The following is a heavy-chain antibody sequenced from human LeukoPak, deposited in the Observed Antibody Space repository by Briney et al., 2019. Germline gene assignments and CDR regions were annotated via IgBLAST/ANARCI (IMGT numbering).Heavy chain of an antibody. CDR3: ARTIFGVVINAFDI. CDR2: IYHSGST. D-gene: IGHD3-3*01. J-gene: IGHJ3*02. V-gene: IGHV4-38-2*01. CDR1: GYSISSGYY. Sequence: SETLSLTCAVSGYSISSGYYWGWIRQPPGKGLEWIGSIYHSGSTYYNPSLKSRVTISVDTSENQFSLKLSSVTAADTAVYYCARTIFGVVINAFDIWGQGIMVTVSS.